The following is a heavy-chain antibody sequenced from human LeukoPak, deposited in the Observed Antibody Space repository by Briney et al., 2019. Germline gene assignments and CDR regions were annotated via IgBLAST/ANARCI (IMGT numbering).Heavy chain of an antibody. Sequence: AGGSLRLSCAASGFTFRTYSMNWVRRAPGKGLEWVSYISSSGTPIYYADSVKGRFTISRDNAKNSLYLQMNSLRAEDTAVYYCARVGYGGNGDAFDIWGQGTMVTVSS. CDR3: ARVGYGGNGDAFDI. J-gene: IGHJ3*02. CDR2: ISSSGTPI. D-gene: IGHD4-17*01. CDR1: GFTFRTYS. V-gene: IGHV3-48*04.